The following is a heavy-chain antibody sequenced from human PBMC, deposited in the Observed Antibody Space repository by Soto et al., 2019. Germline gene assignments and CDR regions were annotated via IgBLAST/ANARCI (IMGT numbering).Heavy chain of an antibody. V-gene: IGHV1-69*15. CDR3: VRDSIAASGFDS. J-gene: IGHJ4*02. CDR1: GGPFSSYT. D-gene: IGHD6-13*01. CDR2: IIPLFGTT. Sequence: QVQLVQSGAEVKKPGSSVKVSCKVSGGPFSSYTLSWVRQAPGQGPEWMGKIIPLFGTTNYVQGFQGRLTIAADVSTNTAYMELSSLRSDDTALYYCVRDSIAASGFDSWGQGTLVTVS.